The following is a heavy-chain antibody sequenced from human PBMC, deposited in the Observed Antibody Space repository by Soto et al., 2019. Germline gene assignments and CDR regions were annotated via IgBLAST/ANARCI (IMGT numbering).Heavy chain of an antibody. CDR2: IISSGRTI. CDR3: ARDLLEELGGGDPGFVDPLVIDY. CDR1: GFTFSDYY. Sequence: PGGSLRLSCAASGFTFSDYYMSWIRQAPGKGLEWVSYIISSGRTIYYADSVKGRFTISRDNAKNSLYLQMNSLRVEDTAVYYCARDLLEELGGGDPGFVDPLVIDYWGQGTLVTVSS. D-gene: IGHD2-21*02. J-gene: IGHJ4*02. V-gene: IGHV3-11*01.